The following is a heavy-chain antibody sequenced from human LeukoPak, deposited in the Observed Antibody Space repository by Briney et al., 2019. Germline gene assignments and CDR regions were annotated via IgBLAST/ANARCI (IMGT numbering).Heavy chain of an antibody. CDR2: FDPEYQKT. CDR3: ATGGPMIAVVITSRPFDI. V-gene: IGHV1-24*01. J-gene: IGHJ3*02. CDR1: GYSLTELS. Sequence: ASVKVSCKLSGYSLTELSIHWVRQAPGKGLEWMGGFDPEYQKTIYAERFQDGVTLTEDTSTDTAYMEMSSVRSDDTAVYYCATGGPMIAVVITSRPFDIWGQGTMVTVSS. D-gene: IGHD3-22*01.